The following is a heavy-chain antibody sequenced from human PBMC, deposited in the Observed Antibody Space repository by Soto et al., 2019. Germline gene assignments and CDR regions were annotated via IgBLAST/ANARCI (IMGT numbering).Heavy chain of an antibody. CDR2: IYPGDSDT. V-gene: IGHV5-51*01. J-gene: IGHJ4*02. D-gene: IGHD3-22*01. CDR1: GYSFTSYW. CDR3: ARPPHYYDSSGYAMDY. Sequence: GESLKISCKGSGYSFTSYWIGWVRQMPGKGLEWMGIIYPGDSDTRYSPSFQGQVTISADKFISTAYLQWSSLKASDTAMYYCARPPHYYDSSGYAMDYWGQGTLVTVSS.